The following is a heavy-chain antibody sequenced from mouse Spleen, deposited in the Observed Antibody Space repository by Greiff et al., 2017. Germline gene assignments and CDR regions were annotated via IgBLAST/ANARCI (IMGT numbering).Heavy chain of an antibody. V-gene: IGHV1-76*01. J-gene: IGHJ2*01. Sequence: QVQLQQSGAELVRPGASVKLSCKASGYTFTDYYINWVKQRPGQGLEWIARIYPGSGNTYYNEKFKGKATLTAEKSSSTAYMQLSSLTSEDSAVYFCARNYDYGKDYWGQGTTLTVSS. CDR2: IYPGSGNT. CDR3: ARNYDYGKDY. D-gene: IGHD2-4*01. CDR1: GYTFTDYY.